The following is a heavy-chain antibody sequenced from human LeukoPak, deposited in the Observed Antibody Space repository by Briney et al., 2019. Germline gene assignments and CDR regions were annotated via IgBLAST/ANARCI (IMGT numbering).Heavy chain of an antibody. CDR1: GGTFSSYA. Sequence: GAPVKVSCKASGGTFSSYAISWVRQAPGQGLEWMGRIIPILGIANYAQKFQGRVTMTRDTSISTAYMELSRLRSDDTAVYYCASSLYYYDVDYWGQGTLVTVSS. CDR2: IIPILGIA. D-gene: IGHD3-22*01. V-gene: IGHV1-69*04. CDR3: ASSLYYYDVDY. J-gene: IGHJ4*02.